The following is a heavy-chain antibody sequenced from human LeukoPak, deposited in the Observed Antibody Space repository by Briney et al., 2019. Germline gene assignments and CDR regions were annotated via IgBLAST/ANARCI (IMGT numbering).Heavy chain of an antibody. J-gene: IGHJ3*02. Sequence: SETLSLTCTVSGGSFSSGSYYWSWIRQPAGKGLEWIGRIYTSGSTNYNPALKSRVTISIDTSKNQLSLRLSSVTAADTAVYYCARTYGGYVGDAFDIWGQGTMVTVSS. D-gene: IGHD5-12*01. CDR2: IYTSGST. CDR3: ARTYGGYVGDAFDI. CDR1: GGSFSSGSYY. V-gene: IGHV4-61*02.